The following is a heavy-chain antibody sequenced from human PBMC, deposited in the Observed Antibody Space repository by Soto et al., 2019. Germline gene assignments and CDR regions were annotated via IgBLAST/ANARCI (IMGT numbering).Heavy chain of an antibody. CDR2: ISGSGGST. V-gene: IGHV3-23*01. Sequence: EVQLLESGGGLVQPGGSLRLSCAASGFTFSSYAMSWVRQAPGKGLEWVSAISGSGGSTYYADSVKGRFTISRDNSKNTLYLKMNSLRAEDTAVYYCAKVGYDSSGYYSYFDYWGQGTLVTVSS. CDR3: AKVGYDSSGYYSYFDY. J-gene: IGHJ4*02. D-gene: IGHD3-22*01. CDR1: GFTFSSYA.